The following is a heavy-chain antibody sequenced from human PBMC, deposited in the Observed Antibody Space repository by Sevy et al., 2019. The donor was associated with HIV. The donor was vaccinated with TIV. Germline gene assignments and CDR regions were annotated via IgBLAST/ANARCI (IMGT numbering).Heavy chain of an antibody. Sequence: GGSLRLSCSGSGFSFSNSAMNWVRQTPGKGLKYVSAISSDGVSTYYTDSVRGRFTISRDNSKNTLYLQMSSLRVEDTAVYYCVKDPDYNFWRGDYGMDVWAKGPRSPSP. V-gene: IGHV3-64D*06. D-gene: IGHD3-3*01. CDR2: ISSDGVST. CDR3: VKDPDYNFWRGDYGMDV. J-gene: IGHJ6*02. CDR1: GFSFSNSA.